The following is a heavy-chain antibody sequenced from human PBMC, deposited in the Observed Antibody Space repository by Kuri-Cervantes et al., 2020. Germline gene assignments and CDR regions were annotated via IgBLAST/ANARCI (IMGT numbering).Heavy chain of an antibody. D-gene: IGHD6-13*01. CDR3: ARSIRISAPGNYDS. CDR2: IWYDGSNK. Sequence: GGSLRLSCAASGFTFSSYGMHWVRQAPGKGLEWVAVIWYDGSNKYYADSVKGRFTISRDNSKNTLYLQMNSLRAEDTAVYYCARSIRISAPGNYDSWGQGTLVTVSS. V-gene: IGHV3-33*01. J-gene: IGHJ4*02. CDR1: GFTFSSYG.